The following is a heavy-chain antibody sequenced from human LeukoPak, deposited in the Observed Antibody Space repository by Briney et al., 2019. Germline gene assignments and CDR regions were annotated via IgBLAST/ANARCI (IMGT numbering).Heavy chain of an antibody. CDR1: GFTFSDYY. J-gene: IGHJ4*02. V-gene: IGHV3-11*04. CDR2: ISSSGSTI. D-gene: IGHD3-3*01. Sequence: GGSLRLSCAASGFTFSDYYMSWIRQAPGKGLEWVSYISSSGSTIYYADSVKGRFTISRDNAKNSLYLQMNSLRAEDTAVYYCARAAPDYDFWSGYSRDLYYFDYWDQGTLVTVSS. CDR3: ARAAPDYDFWSGYSRDLYYFDY.